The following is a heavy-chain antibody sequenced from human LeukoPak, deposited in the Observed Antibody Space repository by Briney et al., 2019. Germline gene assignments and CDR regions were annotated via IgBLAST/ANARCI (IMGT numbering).Heavy chain of an antibody. D-gene: IGHD6-13*01. CDR2: IYYSGST. CDR3: ARGDKQLVTYYYYYYMDV. CDR1: GGSISSGGYS. J-gene: IGHJ6*03. Sequence: SETLSLTCAVSGGSISSGGYSWSWTRQPPGKGLEWIGYIYYSGSTYYNPSLKSRVTISVDTSKNQFSLKLSSVTAADTAVYYCARGDKQLVTYYYYYYMDVWGKGTTVTVSS. V-gene: IGHV4-30-4*07.